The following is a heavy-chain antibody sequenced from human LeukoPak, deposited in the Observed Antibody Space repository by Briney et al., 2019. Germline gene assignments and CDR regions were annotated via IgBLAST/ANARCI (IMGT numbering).Heavy chain of an antibody. CDR2: ISHDGII. J-gene: IGHJ4*02. CDR1: GFTFSSYV. CDR3: ARDWVYKIDY. D-gene: IGHD5-24*01. Sequence: GGSLRLSCETAGFTFSSYVMHWVRRTPGKGLVWVSRISHDGIISYADSVKGRFTISRDNAKNTLTLQMNSLRVEDTAVYYCARDWVYKIDYWGRGTLVTVSS. V-gene: IGHV3-74*01.